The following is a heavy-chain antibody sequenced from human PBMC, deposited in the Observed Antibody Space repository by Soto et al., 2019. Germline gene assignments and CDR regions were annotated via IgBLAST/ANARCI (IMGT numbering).Heavy chain of an antibody. CDR1: GFTFSDFY. Sequence: GGSLRLSCAASGFTFSDFYMTWVRQAPGKGLEWLSYISINSNHKEYGDSVKGRHTISRDNAKNTLYLQMNSLRADDTAVYYCVRGGGGGQFDYWGQGTLVTVSS. J-gene: IGHJ4*02. CDR3: VRGGGGGQFDY. V-gene: IGHV3-11*06. CDR2: ISINSNHK. D-gene: IGHD2-21*01.